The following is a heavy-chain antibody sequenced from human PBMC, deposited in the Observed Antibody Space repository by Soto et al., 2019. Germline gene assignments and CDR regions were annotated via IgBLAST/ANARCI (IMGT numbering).Heavy chain of an antibody. CDR1: GGTFSSYA. J-gene: IGHJ6*02. D-gene: IGHD6-6*01. Sequence: ASVKVSCKASGGTFSSYAISWVRQAPGQGLEWMGGIIPIFGTANYAQKFQGRVTITADESTSTAYMELSSLRSEDTAVYYCAREGGYSSSSEYYYYGMDVWGQGTTVTVSS. CDR3: AREGGYSSSSEYYYYGMDV. V-gene: IGHV1-69*13. CDR2: IIPIFGTA.